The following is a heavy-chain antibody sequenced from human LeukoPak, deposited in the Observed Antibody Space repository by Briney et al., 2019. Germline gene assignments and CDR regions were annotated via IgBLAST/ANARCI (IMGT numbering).Heavy chain of an antibody. D-gene: IGHD1-1*01. V-gene: IGHV1-2*02. J-gene: IGHJ3*02. CDR1: GGTFSSYA. CDR3: ARDPTSHAAFDI. CDR2: INPNSDGT. Sequence: GASVKVSCKASGGTFSSYAISWVRQAPGQGLEWMGWINPNSDGTTFAQNFQGRVTMTRDTSINTAYMELSRLTSDDTAVYYCARDPTSHAAFDIWGQGTMVTLSS.